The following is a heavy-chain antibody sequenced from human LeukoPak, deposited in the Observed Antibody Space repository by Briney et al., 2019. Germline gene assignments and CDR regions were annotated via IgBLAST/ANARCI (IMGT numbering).Heavy chain of an antibody. D-gene: IGHD4-23*01. V-gene: IGHV3-30-3*01. CDR1: GFTFSSYA. CDR2: ISYDGSNK. J-gene: IGHJ4*02. CDR3: ARWDYGGNILHY. Sequence: GRSLRLSCAASGFTFSSYAMHWVRQAPGKGLEWVAVISYDGSNKYYADSVKGRFTISRDNSKNTLYLQMNSLRAADTAVYYCARWDYGGNILHYWGQGTLVTVSS.